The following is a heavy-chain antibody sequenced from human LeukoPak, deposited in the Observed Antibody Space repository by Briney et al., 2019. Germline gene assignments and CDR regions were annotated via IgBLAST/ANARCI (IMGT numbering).Heavy chain of an antibody. V-gene: IGHV3-11*03. CDR3: ARNYFQGVPGVY. J-gene: IGHJ4*02. CDR2: ISSGGSYT. Sequence: GVTLRLSCAGSGFTFSDYYMSWIRQAPGKGLEWVSYISSGGSYTNFADSVKGRFTISRDNAKNSLYLQMNSLRADDTAVYYCARNYFQGVPGVYWGQGTLVTAS. D-gene: IGHD3-10*01. CDR1: GFTFSDYY.